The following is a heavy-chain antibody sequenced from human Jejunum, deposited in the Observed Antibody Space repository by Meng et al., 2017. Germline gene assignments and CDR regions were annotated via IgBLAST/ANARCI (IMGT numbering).Heavy chain of an antibody. CDR3: TTGTSITKFHGLDV. CDR1: GFTFSDGW. D-gene: IGHD3-3*01. CDR2: IKSKTDGGTT. V-gene: IGHV3-15*01. J-gene: IGHJ6*02. Sequence: GESLKISCVVSGFTFSDGWMAWVRQAPGKGLEWVGRIKSKTDGGTTEYAAPVKGRFTVSRDDSINTLYLQMNSLKPEDTAVYYCTTGTSITKFHGLDVWGQGTTVTGSS.